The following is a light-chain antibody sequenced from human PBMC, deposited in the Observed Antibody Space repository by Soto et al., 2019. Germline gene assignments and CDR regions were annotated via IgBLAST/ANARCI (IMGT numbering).Light chain of an antibody. Sequence: EIVLPQSPATLSLSPGERATLSCRASQSVSTDLAWYHQKPGQAPRLLIYDASDRATGIPARFSGSGSGTDFTRTISSLEPEDFAVYFCQQRTNWPYTFGLGTKVEVK. J-gene: IGKJ2*01. CDR1: QSVSTD. CDR2: DAS. CDR3: QQRTNWPYT. V-gene: IGKV3-11*01.